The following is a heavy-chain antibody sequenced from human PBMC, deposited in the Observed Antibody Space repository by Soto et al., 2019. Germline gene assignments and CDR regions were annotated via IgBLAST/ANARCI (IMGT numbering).Heavy chain of an antibody. CDR3: AKNRQFRSYYESAGHYDN. D-gene: IGHD3-10*01. J-gene: IGHJ4*02. Sequence: EVELLESGGGLVQPGGSLRLSCVASGFTFKNYDMRWIRQAPGKGLEWVSGISGSGVVPYYADSVKGRFTISRDNSKNTLYLQMNSLRAEDTAIYYCAKNRQFRSYYESAGHYDNWGQGTLVTVSS. CDR2: ISGSGVVP. CDR1: GFTFKNYD. V-gene: IGHV3-23*01.